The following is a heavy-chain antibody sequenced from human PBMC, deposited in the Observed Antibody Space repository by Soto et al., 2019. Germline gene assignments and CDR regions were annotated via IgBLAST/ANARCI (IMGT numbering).Heavy chain of an antibody. J-gene: IGHJ6*02. CDR2: ISGSGGST. CDR3: AKLGATSYYYYYGMDV. Sequence: GGSLRLSCAASGFTFSSYAMSWVRQAPGKGLEWVSAISGSGGSTYYADSVKGRFTISRDNSKNTLYLQMNSLRAEDTAVYYCAKLGATSYYYYYGMDVWGQGTTVTVSS. CDR1: GFTFSSYA. V-gene: IGHV3-23*01. D-gene: IGHD1-26*01.